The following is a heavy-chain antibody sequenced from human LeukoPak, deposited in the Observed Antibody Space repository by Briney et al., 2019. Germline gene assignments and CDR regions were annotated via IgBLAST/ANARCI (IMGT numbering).Heavy chain of an antibody. CDR1: GFTFSSYG. Sequence: PGGSLRLSCAASGFTFSSYGMHWVRQAPGKGLEWVAVIWYDGSNKYYADSVKGRFTISRDNSKNTLYLQMNSLRAEDTAVYYCARPYYDFWSGYSSNYFDYWGQGTLVTVSS. D-gene: IGHD3-3*01. CDR2: IWYDGSNK. J-gene: IGHJ4*02. CDR3: ARPYYDFWSGYSSNYFDY. V-gene: IGHV3-33*01.